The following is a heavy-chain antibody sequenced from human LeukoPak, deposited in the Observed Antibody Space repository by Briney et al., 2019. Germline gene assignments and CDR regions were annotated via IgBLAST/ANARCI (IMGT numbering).Heavy chain of an antibody. D-gene: IGHD3-22*01. CDR1: GFTFSSYS. CDR2: ISSSSSYI. V-gene: IGHV3-21*01. CDR3: ARDASRTYYYDSSGPPTI. Sequence: GGSLRLSCAAAGFTFSSYSMDWVGQAPGRGREWVSSISSSSSYIYYADSVKGRFTISRDNAKNSLYLQMNSLRAEDTAVYYCARDASRTYYYDSSGPPTIWGQGTMVTVSS. J-gene: IGHJ3*02.